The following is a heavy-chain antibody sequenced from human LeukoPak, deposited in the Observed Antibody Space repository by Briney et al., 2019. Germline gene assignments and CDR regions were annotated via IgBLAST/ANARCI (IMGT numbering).Heavy chain of an antibody. Sequence: PSETLSLTCTVSGGSISNYYWSWIRQPPGKGLEWIGYIYNSGSTNYNPSLKSRVTISVDTSKNQFSLKLSSVTPADTAVYSCARGSTYWYFDLWGRGTLVTVSS. J-gene: IGHJ2*01. CDR3: ARGSTYWYFDL. V-gene: IGHV4-59*01. CDR2: IYNSGST. CDR1: GGSISNYY.